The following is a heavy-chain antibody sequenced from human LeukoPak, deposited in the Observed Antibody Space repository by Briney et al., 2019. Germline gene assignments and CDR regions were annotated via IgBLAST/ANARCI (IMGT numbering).Heavy chain of an antibody. J-gene: IGHJ4*02. CDR2: IYSSGST. V-gene: IGHV3-66*01. CDR1: GFTVSSNY. CDR3: ARDVVRTYNFDY. D-gene: IGHD4-11*01. Sequence: GGSLRLSCAAAGFTVSSNYMNWVRQAPGKGVEWVSIIYSSGSTYYADSVKGRFTISRDNSKNTVDLQMNSLRAEDTAVYYCARDVVRTYNFDYWGQGTLVTVSS.